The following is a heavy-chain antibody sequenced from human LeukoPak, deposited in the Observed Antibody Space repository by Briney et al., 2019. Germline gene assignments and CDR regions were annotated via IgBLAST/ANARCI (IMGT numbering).Heavy chain of an antibody. V-gene: IGHV1-2*07. D-gene: IGHD6-6*01. Sequence: ASVKVSCKASGYTFNHNYLHWVRQAPGQGLEWMGWINPNNPATHSSHKFQGRVTMTSDSSISTAYLGVNRLKPDDTAVYFCARVRDYSNSPFNWFDAWGQGTLVIVSS. J-gene: IGHJ5*02. CDR3: ARVRDYSNSPFNWFDA. CDR2: INPNNPAT. CDR1: GYTFNHNY.